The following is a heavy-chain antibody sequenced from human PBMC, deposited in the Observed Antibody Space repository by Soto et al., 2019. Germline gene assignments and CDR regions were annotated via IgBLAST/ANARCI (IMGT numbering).Heavy chain of an antibody. CDR2: TYYRSKWYN. Sequence: SHTLSLTCAISGYSVSSNSAALNWIRQSPSRGLEWLGRTYYRSKWYNDYAVSVKSRITINPDTSKNQFSLQLNSVTPEDTAVYYCARVKASSGWYYDYYYGMDVWGQGTTVTVSS. CDR1: GYSVSSNSAA. V-gene: IGHV6-1*01. CDR3: ARVKASSGWYYDYYYGMDV. D-gene: IGHD6-19*01. J-gene: IGHJ6*02.